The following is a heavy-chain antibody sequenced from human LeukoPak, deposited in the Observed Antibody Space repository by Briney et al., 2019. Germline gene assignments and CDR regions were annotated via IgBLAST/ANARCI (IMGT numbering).Heavy chain of an antibody. V-gene: IGHV1-69*04. J-gene: IGHJ5*02. CDR1: GGTFSSYA. D-gene: IGHD3-10*01. CDR3: ARGRRLLLSFGWFGP. Sequence: GSSVKVSCKASGGTFSSYAISWVRQAPGQGLEWMGRIIPILGIANYAQKFQGRVTITADKSTSTAYMELSSLRSEDTAVYYCARGRRLLLSFGWFGPWGQGTLVTVSS. CDR2: IIPILGIA.